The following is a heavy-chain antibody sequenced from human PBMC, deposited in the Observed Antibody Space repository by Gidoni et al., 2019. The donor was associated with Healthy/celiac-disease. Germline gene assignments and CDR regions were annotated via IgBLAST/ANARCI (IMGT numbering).Heavy chain of an antibody. CDR1: GFTFSSYS. V-gene: IGHV3-21*01. CDR3: AREGATTVVTLGGNDY. D-gene: IGHD4-17*01. J-gene: IGHJ4*02. CDR2: ISSSSSYI. Sequence: EVQLVESGGGLVKPGGSLRLSCAASGFTFSSYSMNWVRQAPGKGLGRVSSISSSSSYIYYADSVKGRFTISRDNAKNSLYLQMNSLRAEDTAVYYCAREGATTVVTLGGNDYWGQGTLVTVSS.